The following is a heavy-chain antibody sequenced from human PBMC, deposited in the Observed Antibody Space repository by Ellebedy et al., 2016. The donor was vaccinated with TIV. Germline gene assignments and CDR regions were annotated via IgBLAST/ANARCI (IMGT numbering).Heavy chain of an antibody. Sequence: ASVKVSCXASGYTFTSYGISWVRQAPGQGLEWMGWISAYNGNTNYAQKLQGRVTMTTDTSTSTAYMELRSLRSDDTAVYYCAREVRITMIVVVPQTLYYFDYWGQGTLVTVSS. CDR2: ISAYNGNT. D-gene: IGHD3-22*01. CDR1: GYTFTSYG. V-gene: IGHV1-18*04. CDR3: AREVRITMIVVVPQTLYYFDY. J-gene: IGHJ4*02.